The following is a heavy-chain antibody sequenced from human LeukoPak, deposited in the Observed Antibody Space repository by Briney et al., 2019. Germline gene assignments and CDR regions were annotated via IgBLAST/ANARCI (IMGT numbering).Heavy chain of an antibody. CDR2: TYYSGST. V-gene: IGHV4-30-4*08. J-gene: IGHJ4*02. CDR3: ARLKYFYDSSGYYFDY. D-gene: IGHD3-22*01. Sequence: SQTLSLTCTVSGGSISSGGYYWSWIRQPPGKGLEWIGYTYYSGSTYYNPSLKSRVTLSVDTSKNQFSLKLSSVTAADTAVYYCARLKYFYDSSGYYFDYWGQGTLVTVSS. CDR1: GGSISSGGYY.